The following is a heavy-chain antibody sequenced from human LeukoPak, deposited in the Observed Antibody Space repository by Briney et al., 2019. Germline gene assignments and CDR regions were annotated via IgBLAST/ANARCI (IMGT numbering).Heavy chain of an antibody. D-gene: IGHD1-26*01. Sequence: GGSLRLSCAASGFTVSNSYMNWVRQAPGKGLEWVSVIYSGGNTYYADSVRGRFTISRDNSKNTVYLQMNSLRAEDTAVYYCARSWDARLNFDYWGQGTLVTVSS. CDR1: GFTVSNSY. CDR2: IYSGGNT. J-gene: IGHJ4*02. V-gene: IGHV3-66*02. CDR3: ARSWDARLNFDY.